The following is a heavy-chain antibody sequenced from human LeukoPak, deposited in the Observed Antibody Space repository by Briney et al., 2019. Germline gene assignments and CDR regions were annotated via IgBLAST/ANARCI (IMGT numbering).Heavy chain of an antibody. CDR1: GYSFTSYW. D-gene: IGHD3-22*01. J-gene: IGHJ3*02. CDR3: ASRVYYDSSGYYPDAFDI. CDR2: IYPGDSDT. Sequence: GESLKISCKGSGYSFTSYWIGWVRQMPGKGLEWMGIIYPGDSDTRYSPSFQGQVTISADKSISTAYLQWSSLKASDTAMYYCASRVYYDSSGYYPDAFDIWGQGTMVTVSS. V-gene: IGHV5-51*01.